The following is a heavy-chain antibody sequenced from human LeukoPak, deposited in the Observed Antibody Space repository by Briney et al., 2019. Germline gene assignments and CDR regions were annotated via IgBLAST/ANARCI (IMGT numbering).Heavy chain of an antibody. CDR1: GGSTSSYY. J-gene: IGHJ6*02. D-gene: IGHD2-15*01. CDR3: ARRPFKAVPAATPNVYFYYGLDV. Sequence: PSETLSLTCTVVGGSTSSYYWTWIRQPPGKRLEWIGYIYHTGTTNSGTTTYNPSLRSRVTISVDTSRKQISLNLTSVTAADTAVYYCARRPFKAVPAATPNVYFYYGLDVWGHGTLVTVSS. V-gene: IGHV4-4*09. CDR2: IYHTGTTNSGTT.